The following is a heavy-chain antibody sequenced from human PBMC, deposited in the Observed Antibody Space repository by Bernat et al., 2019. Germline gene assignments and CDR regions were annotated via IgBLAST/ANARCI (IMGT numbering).Heavy chain of an antibody. CDR3: ARDQYSYGYGGPDDY. V-gene: IGHV3-33*01. CDR2: IWYDGSNK. J-gene: IGHJ4*02. CDR1: GFTFSSYG. Sequence: QVQLVESGGGVVQPGRSLRLPCAASGFTFSSYGMHWARQAPGKGLEWVAVIWYDGSNKYYADSVKGRFTISRDNSKNTLYLQMNSLRAEDTAVYYCARDQYSYGYGGPDDYWGQGTLVTVSS. D-gene: IGHD5-18*01.